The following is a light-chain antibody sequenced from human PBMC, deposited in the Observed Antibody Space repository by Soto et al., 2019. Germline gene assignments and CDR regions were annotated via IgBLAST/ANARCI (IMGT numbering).Light chain of an antibody. J-gene: IGKJ2*01. Sequence: EIVMTQSPASLSVSPGDGATLSCRASQSVASNVAWYQQKPGQGPRLLIHGASTRAAGVPVRFSGSGSGTDFTLTISSLQSEDFAVYYYQQYHSWPPRYTFGPGTKLQIK. CDR3: QQYHSWPPRYT. CDR2: GAS. V-gene: IGKV3D-15*01. CDR1: QSVASN.